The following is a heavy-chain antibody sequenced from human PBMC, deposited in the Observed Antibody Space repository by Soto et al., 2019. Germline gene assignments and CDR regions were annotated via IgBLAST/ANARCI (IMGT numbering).Heavy chain of an antibody. D-gene: IGHD3-16*01. CDR3: ARDLDSTSHYGMDV. CDR2: IYSGGST. Sequence: EVQLVESGGGLVQPGGSLRVSCAASGFTVSNNYMSWVRQAPGKGLEWVSVIYSGGSTYYADSVKGRFTISRDNSKNTLYLQMNCLRAEDTGVYYCARDLDSTSHYGMDVWGQGTMVTVSS. V-gene: IGHV3-66*01. CDR1: GFTVSNNY. J-gene: IGHJ6*02.